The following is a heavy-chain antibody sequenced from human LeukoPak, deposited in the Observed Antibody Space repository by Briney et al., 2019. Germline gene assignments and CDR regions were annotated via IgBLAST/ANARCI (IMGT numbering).Heavy chain of an antibody. Sequence: PGGSLRLSCAASGFTFSSYDMHWVRQAPGKGLEWVAGISYDGNKEYYVDSVEGRFTISRDNSKNTLNLQMNSLKPEDTAVYYCAKAPLSVIKTGTHYMDVWGKGTTVTVSS. CDR1: GFTFSSYD. V-gene: IGHV3-30*18. CDR2: ISYDGNKE. J-gene: IGHJ6*03. CDR3: AKAPLSVIKTGTHYMDV. D-gene: IGHD1/OR15-1a*01.